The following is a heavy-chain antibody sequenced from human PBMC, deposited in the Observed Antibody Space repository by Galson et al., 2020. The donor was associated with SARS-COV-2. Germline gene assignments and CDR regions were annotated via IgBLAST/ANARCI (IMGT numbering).Heavy chain of an antibody. CDR2: IGAAGGST. Sequence: GESLKISCAASGLTFSSYAMSWVRQAPGKGLEWVSGIGAAGGSTYYADSVKGRFTISRDNSKNTLYLQMNSLRAEDTAVFYCAKDKDLILATSYGMDVWGQGTTVTVSS. J-gene: IGHJ6*02. CDR3: AKDKDLILATSYGMDV. D-gene: IGHD3-22*01. CDR1: GLTFSSYA. V-gene: IGHV3-23*01.